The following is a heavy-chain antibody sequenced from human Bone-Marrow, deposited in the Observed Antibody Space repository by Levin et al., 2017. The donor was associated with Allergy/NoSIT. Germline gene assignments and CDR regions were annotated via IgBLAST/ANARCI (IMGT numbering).Heavy chain of an antibody. D-gene: IGHD2-21*01. CDR2: INGDASVT. J-gene: IGHJ4*02. V-gene: IGHV3-7*02. CDR3: SVDIAYGRCDC. CDR1: GLTFSTSW. Sequence: PGGSLRLSCAASGLTFSTSWMAWVRQAPGKGLEWVANINGDASVTFFVDSVEGRFSVSRDNAKNSVYLHMNSLRAEDTAVYYCSVDIAYGRCDCWGQGTMVTVYS.